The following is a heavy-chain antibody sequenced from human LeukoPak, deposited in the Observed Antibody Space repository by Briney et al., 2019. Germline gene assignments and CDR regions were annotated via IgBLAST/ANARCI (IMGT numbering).Heavy chain of an antibody. CDR1: GFTVTNAW. J-gene: IGHJ4*02. D-gene: IGHD3-10*01. Sequence: GSLRLSCVDSGFTVTNAWVSWVRQAPGKGLEWIGRIKSQTDGETTNYAEPVRGRFTISRDDSKSAVYLQMNSLKIEDTAVYYCTTDLGTYYHGSQRLIPIDYWGQGTLVTVSS. CDR3: TTDLGTYYHGSQRLIPIDY. V-gene: IGHV3-15*01. CDR2: IKSQTDGETT.